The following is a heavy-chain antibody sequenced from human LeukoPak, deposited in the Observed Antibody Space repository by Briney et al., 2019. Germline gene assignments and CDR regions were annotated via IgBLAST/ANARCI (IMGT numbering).Heavy chain of an antibody. CDR3: ARESFDWFLFGIDY. J-gene: IGHJ4*02. V-gene: IGHV3-48*01. CDR2: ISSSSSTI. Sequence: GGSLRLSCAASGFTFSSYSMNWVRQAPGKGLEWVSYISSSSSTIYYADSVKGRFTISRDNAKNSLYLQMNSLRAEDTAVYYCARESFDWFLFGIDYWGQGTLVTVSS. D-gene: IGHD3-9*01. CDR1: GFTFSSYS.